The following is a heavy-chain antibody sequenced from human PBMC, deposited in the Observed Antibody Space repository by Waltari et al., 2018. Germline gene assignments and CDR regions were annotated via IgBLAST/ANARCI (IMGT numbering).Heavy chain of an antibody. CDR2: IYWNDDK. D-gene: IGHD3-16*01. Sequence: QITLKESGPTLVKPTQTLTLTCTFSGFSLSTSGVGVGWIRQPPGKALEWLALIYWNDDKRYSPSLKSRLTNTKDTSKNQVVLTMTNMDPVDTATYYCAHDKGARGYFDYWGQGTLVTVSS. CDR1: GFSLSTSGVG. CDR3: AHDKGARGYFDY. J-gene: IGHJ4*02. V-gene: IGHV2-5*01.